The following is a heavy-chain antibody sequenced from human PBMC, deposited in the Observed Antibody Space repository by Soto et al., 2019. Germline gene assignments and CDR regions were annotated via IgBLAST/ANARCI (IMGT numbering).Heavy chain of an antibody. V-gene: IGHV1-18*01. CDR3: ARDAVKGYVGGMDV. Sequence: QVQLVQSGAEVKKPGASVKVSCKASGYTFTSYGISWVRQAPGQGLEWMGWVTAYNGNTNYGQKRQGRVTMNTDTSTSTAYMELRSLRSDDTAVSYCARDAVKGYVGGMDVWGQGPTVTVSS. CDR1: GYTFTSYG. D-gene: IGHD3-9*01. J-gene: IGHJ6*02. CDR2: VTAYNGNT.